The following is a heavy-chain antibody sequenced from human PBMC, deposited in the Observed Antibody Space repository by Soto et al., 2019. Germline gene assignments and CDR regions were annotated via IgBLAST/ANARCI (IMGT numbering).Heavy chain of an antibody. V-gene: IGHV3-21*01. Sequence: GVSLRLSCEASGISVSSSHMICVRQATGKGLEWVSSISSSSSYIYCAASVKGRFTITRDNATYSLYLQMNSLRAEDTAVYYCATDPPPLRYFHCLPFDYWRQGTLVTVSS. CDR3: ATDPPPLRYFHCLPFDY. CDR1: GISVSSSH. CDR2: ISSSSSYI. J-gene: IGHJ4*02. D-gene: IGHD3-9*01.